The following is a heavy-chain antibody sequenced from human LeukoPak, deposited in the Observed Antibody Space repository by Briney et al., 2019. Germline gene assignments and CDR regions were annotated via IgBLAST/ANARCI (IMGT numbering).Heavy chain of an antibody. Sequence: SETLSLTCAVSGYSISSGYYWGWIRQPPGKGQEWIGSIHHSGNTHNNSSLKSRVTMSVDTSKNQFSLRLSSVTAADTAVYYCARYGSGFDDSWGQGTLVTVSS. CDR2: IHHSGNT. D-gene: IGHD3-10*01. CDR3: ARYGSGFDDS. V-gene: IGHV4-38-2*01. J-gene: IGHJ4*02. CDR1: GYSISSGYY.